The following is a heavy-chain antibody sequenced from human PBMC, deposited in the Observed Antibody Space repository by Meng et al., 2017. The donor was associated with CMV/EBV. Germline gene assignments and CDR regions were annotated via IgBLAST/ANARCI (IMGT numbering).Heavy chain of an antibody. CDR3: ASLAGDY. V-gene: IGHV4-39*07. Sequence: QLQLQAPGPGLVKPSETLCLTCTVSRGSISSSSSYWGWFRQPPGKGLEWIGSIYYSGSTYYNPSLKSRVTISVDTSKNQFSLKLSSVTAADTAVYYCASLAGDYWGQGTLVTVSS. CDR2: IYYSGST. D-gene: IGHD3-10*01. J-gene: IGHJ4*02. CDR1: RGSISSSSSY.